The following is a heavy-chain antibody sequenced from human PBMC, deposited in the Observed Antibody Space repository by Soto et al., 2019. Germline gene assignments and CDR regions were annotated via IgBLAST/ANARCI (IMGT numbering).Heavy chain of an antibody. CDR3: AGYCSSTSCYTLGGMDV. D-gene: IGHD2-2*02. J-gene: IGHJ6*02. CDR2: ISSSSSYT. V-gene: IGHV3-11*06. CDR1: GGTFSGYA. Sequence: SCKASGGTFSGYAISWIRQAPGRGLEWVSYISSSSSYTNYADSVKGRFTISRDNAKNSLYLQMNSLRAEDTAVYYCAGYCSSTSCYTLGGMDVWGLGTTVTVSS.